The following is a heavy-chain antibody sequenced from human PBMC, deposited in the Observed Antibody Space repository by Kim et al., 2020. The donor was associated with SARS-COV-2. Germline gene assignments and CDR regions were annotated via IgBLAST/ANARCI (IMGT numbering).Heavy chain of an antibody. CDR3: ARERWAMGSIAARANAFDI. D-gene: IGHD6-6*01. CDR1: GFTFSSYG. J-gene: IGHJ3*02. CDR2: IWYDGSNK. V-gene: IGHV3-33*01. Sequence: GGSLRLSCAASGFTFSSYGMHWVRQAPGKGLEWVAVIWYDGSNKYYADSVKGRFTISRDNSKNTLYLQMNSLRAEDTAVYYCARERWAMGSIAARANAFDIWGQGTMVTVSS.